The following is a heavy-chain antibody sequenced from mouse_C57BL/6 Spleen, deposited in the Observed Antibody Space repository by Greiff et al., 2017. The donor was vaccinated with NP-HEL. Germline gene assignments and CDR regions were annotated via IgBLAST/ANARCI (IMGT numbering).Heavy chain of an antibody. V-gene: IGHV1-82*01. CDR3: ASLITTGDYAMDY. J-gene: IGHJ4*01. Sequence: QVQLQQSGPELVKPGASVKISCKASGYAFSSSWMNWVKQRPGKGLEWIGRIYPGDGDTNYNGKFKGKATLTADKSSSTAYMQLSSLTSEDSAVYFCASLITTGDYAMDYWGQGTSVTVSS. CDR1: GYAFSSSW. D-gene: IGHD1-1*01. CDR2: IYPGDGDT.